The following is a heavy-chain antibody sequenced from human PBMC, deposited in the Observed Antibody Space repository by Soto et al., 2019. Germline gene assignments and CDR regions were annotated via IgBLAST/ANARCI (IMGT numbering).Heavy chain of an antibody. CDR3: ARAGIAVAGDAFDI. D-gene: IGHD6-19*01. J-gene: IGHJ3*02. CDR2: IYYSGST. CDR1: GGSISSSSYY. Sequence: QLQLQESGPGLVKPSETLSLTCTVSGGSISSSSYYWGWIRQPPGKGLEWIGSIYYSGSTYYNPSLKSRVTISVDTSKNQFSRKLSSVTAADTAVYYCARAGIAVAGDAFDIWGQGTMVTVSS. V-gene: IGHV4-39*01.